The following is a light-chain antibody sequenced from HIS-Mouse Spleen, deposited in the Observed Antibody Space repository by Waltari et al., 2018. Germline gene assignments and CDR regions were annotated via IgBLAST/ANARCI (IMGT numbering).Light chain of an antibody. V-gene: IGKV3-15*01. J-gene: IGKJ1*01. CDR3: QQYNNWWT. CDR1: QSVSSK. Sequence: IVMTQSPATLSVSPGERATLSCRASQSVSSKLAWYQQKPGQAPRLLMYGASNRASGIPARFSGSGSGTEFTLTSSSLQSEDFAVDYCQQYNNWWTFGQGTKVEIK. CDR2: GAS.